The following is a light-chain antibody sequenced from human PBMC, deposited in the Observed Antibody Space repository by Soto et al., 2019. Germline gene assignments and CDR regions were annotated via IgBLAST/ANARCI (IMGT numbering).Light chain of an antibody. Sequence: ALTQPASVSGSPGQSITISCTGTSSDVGSYNYVSWYQQHPGKAPKLMIYDVSNRPSGVSNRFSGSKSGNTASLTISGLQAEDEADYYCSSYSSTNTLVVFGGGTKLTVL. J-gene: IGLJ2*01. CDR3: SSYSSTNTLVV. CDR2: DVS. V-gene: IGLV2-14*01. CDR1: SSDVGSYNY.